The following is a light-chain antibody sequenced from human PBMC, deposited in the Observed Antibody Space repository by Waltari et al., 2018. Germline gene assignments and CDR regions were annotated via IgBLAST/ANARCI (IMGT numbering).Light chain of an antibody. J-gene: IGKJ2*01. CDR2: GAS. Sequence: VLTQSPGTLSLSPGERATLSCRASQSLTKRYLAWYQQKPGQAPRLLIYGASSSAAGIPDRFSGSGSGTDFTRTISRLEPEDFAVYYCQQYGSSVLYTFGQGTKLEIK. CDR3: QQYGSSVLYT. V-gene: IGKV3-20*01. CDR1: QSLTKRY.